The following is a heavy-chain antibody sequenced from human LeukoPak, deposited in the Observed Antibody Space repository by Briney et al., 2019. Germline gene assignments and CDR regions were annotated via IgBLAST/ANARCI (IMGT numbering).Heavy chain of an antibody. CDR3: ARDRDGLGRATED. CDR2: IYHSGST. D-gene: IGHD1-26*01. CDR1: GGSISSSNW. Sequence: PSGTLSLTCAVSGGSISSSNWWSWVRQPPGKGLEWVGEIYHSGSTNYNPSLKSRVTISVDKSKNQFSLKLSSVTAADTAVYYCARDRDGLGRATEDWGQGTLVTVSS. J-gene: IGHJ4*02. V-gene: IGHV4-4*02.